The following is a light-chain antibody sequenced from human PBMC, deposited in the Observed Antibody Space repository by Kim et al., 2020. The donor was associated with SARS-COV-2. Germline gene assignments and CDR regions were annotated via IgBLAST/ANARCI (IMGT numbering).Light chain of an antibody. Sequence: GQEVTISCTGTSSDVGGYNDVSWYQQQPGKAPKLMIYEVSKRPSGVPDRFSGSKSGNTASLTVSGLQAEDEADYYCSSYAGSNNLVFGGGTQLTVL. CDR1: SSDVGGYND. CDR2: EVS. CDR3: SSYAGSNNLV. J-gene: IGLJ2*01. V-gene: IGLV2-8*01.